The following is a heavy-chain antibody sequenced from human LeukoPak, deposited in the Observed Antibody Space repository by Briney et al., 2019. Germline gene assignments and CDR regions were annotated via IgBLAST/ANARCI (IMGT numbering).Heavy chain of an antibody. Sequence: GGSLRLSCAASGFTFSRYAMHWVRQAPGKGLEWVALISYDDGSKKYYADSMRGRFTISRDNSKNTLYLQMNSLRNEDTAIYYCARVINDWVPSHYGMDVWGQGTTVTVSS. J-gene: IGHJ6*02. CDR3: ARVINDWVPSHYGMDV. CDR1: GFTFSRYA. CDR2: ISYDDGSKK. D-gene: IGHD3-16*01. V-gene: IGHV3-30-3*01.